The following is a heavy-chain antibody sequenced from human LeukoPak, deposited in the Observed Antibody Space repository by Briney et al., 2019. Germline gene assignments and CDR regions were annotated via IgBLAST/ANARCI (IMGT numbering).Heavy chain of an antibody. CDR1: GYTFTSYG. J-gene: IGHJ3*02. V-gene: IGHV1-18*01. D-gene: IGHD3-22*01. CDR3: ARWRGVYYYDSSGAHAFDI. CDR2: ISAYNGNT. Sequence: ASVKVSCKASGYTFTSYGISWVRQAPGQGLEWMGWISAYNGNTNYAQKLQGRVTMTTDTSTSTAYMELRSLRSDDTAVYYCARWRGVYYYDSSGAHAFDIWGQGTVVTVSS.